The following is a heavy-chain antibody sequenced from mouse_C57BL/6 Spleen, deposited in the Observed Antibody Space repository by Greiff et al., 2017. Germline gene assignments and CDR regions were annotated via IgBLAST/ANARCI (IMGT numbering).Heavy chain of an antibody. Sequence: VQLKESGPELVKPGASVKISCKASGYSFTGYYMNWVKQSPEKSLEWIGEINPSTGGTTYNPKFKAKATLTVDKSSSTAYMQLKSLTSEDSAVYYCASANGYDGAAWFAYWGQGTLVTVSA. CDR2: INPSTGGT. D-gene: IGHD2-2*01. V-gene: IGHV1-42*01. CDR3: ASANGYDGAAWFAY. J-gene: IGHJ3*01. CDR1: GYSFTGYY.